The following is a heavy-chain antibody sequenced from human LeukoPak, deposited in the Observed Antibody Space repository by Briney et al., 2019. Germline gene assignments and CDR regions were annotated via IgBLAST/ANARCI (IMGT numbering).Heavy chain of an antibody. CDR1: GFTFSSHG. Sequence: HPGGSLRLSCAASGFTFSSHGMNWVRQAPGKGLEWVSGISPNGVITYYADSVKGRFTISRDNSKNTLYLQMNSLRAEDTAVYYCAKPLWFGESLTIDYWGQGTLVTVSS. J-gene: IGHJ4*02. D-gene: IGHD3-10*01. V-gene: IGHV3-23*01. CDR3: AKPLWFGESLTIDY. CDR2: ISPNGVIT.